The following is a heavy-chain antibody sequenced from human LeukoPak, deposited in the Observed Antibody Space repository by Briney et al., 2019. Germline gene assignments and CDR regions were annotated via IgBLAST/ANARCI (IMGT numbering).Heavy chain of an antibody. CDR2: ISDNGDRT. CDR1: GFTFRSYA. V-gene: IGHV3-23*01. Sequence: GGSLRLSSAASGFTFRSYAMSWVRQAPGKGLEWVSTISDNGDRTHYADSVKGRFTISRDNSKNTLSLQMNSLRAEDTAVYYCAKDRGARADSSRIGMDVWGQGTTVTVSS. CDR3: AKDRGARADSSRIGMDV. D-gene: IGHD6-13*01. J-gene: IGHJ6*02.